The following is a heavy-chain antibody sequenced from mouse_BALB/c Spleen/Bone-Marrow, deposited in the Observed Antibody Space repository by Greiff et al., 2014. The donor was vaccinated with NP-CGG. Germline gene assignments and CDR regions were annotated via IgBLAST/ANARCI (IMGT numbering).Heavy chain of an antibody. CDR2: INPGSGGV. D-gene: IGHD2-4*01. J-gene: IGHJ4*01. CDR3: SREITRYAVDY. V-gene: IGHV1-54*01. Sequence: VQLQQSGAELVRPGTSVKVSRKASGYAFTNYWIEWVKQRPGQGLEWIGVINPGSGGVNYNEKFKGKATLTADKSSSTAYIQLSSLTSDDSAVYFCSREITRYAVDYWGQGTSVTVSS. CDR1: GYAFTNYW.